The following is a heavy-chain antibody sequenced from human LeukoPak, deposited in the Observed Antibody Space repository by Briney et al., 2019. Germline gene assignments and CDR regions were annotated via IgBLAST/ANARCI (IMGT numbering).Heavy chain of an antibody. D-gene: IGHD6-6*01. CDR2: IYYSGST. CDR3: ARRPSSSPYYYGMDV. Sequence: SETLSLTCTVSGGSISSYYWSWIRQPPGKGLEWIGYIYYSGSTNYNPSLKSRVTISVDTSKNQFSLKLSSMTAADTAVYYCARRPSSSPYYYGMDVWGQGTTVTVSS. CDR1: GGSISSYY. J-gene: IGHJ6*02. V-gene: IGHV4-59*08.